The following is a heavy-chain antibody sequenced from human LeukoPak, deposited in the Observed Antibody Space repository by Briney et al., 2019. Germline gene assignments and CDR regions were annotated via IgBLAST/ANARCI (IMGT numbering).Heavy chain of an antibody. V-gene: IGHV3-15*01. J-gene: IGHJ4*02. CDR3: ARGLCTSTSCYQGPFDF. Sequence: GGSLRLSCAASGFIFSSAWMTWVRQAPGKGLEWVGHIKNKTHGETPDYAAPVKGRFIISRDDSKNTLYLQMNSLRAEDTAIYYCARGLCTSTSCYQGPFDFWGQGTLVTVSS. D-gene: IGHD2-2*01. CDR1: GFIFSSAW. CDR2: IKNKTHGETP.